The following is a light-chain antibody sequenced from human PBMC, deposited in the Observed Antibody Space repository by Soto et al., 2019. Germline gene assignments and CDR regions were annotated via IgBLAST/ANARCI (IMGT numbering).Light chain of an antibody. V-gene: IGKV3-15*01. CDR1: QSVSDR. Sequence: EIVLTQSPATLSLSPGERATLPCRASQSVSDRVVWYQQKSGQAPSLLIYAASTRAAGVPARFSGSGSGTEFTLTISSLQSEDFAVYFCQQYADWPKTFGQGTKVDIK. CDR3: QQYADWPKT. J-gene: IGKJ1*01. CDR2: AAS.